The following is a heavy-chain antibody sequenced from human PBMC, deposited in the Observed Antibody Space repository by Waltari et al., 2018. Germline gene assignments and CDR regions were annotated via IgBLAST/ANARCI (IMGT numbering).Heavy chain of an antibody. CDR3: ARRPSPVYHNYYYMDV. CDR2: INHSGST. D-gene: IGHD1-20*01. Sequence: QVQLQQWGAGLLKPSETLSLTCAVYGGSFSGYYWSWIRQPPGRGLEWIGEINHSGSTNYNPSLKSRVTISVDTSKNQFSLKLSSVTAADTAVYYCARRPSPVYHNYYYMDVWGKGTTVTVSS. V-gene: IGHV4-34*01. CDR1: GGSFSGYY. J-gene: IGHJ6*03.